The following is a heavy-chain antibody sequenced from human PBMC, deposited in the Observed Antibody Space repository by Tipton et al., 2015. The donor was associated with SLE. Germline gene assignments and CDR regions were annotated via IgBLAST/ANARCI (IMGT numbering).Heavy chain of an antibody. J-gene: IGHJ3*02. CDR1: GVSISSASYY. CDR2: AYTTGSP. V-gene: IGHV4-61*02. CDR3: ARTLDALDI. Sequence: TLSLTCTVSGVSISSASYYWNWIRQPAGKGLEWIGRAYTTGSPYYNPSLESRVAISMDTSKNQFYLKLTAVTAADTAVYYCARTLDALDIWGQGTMVTVSS.